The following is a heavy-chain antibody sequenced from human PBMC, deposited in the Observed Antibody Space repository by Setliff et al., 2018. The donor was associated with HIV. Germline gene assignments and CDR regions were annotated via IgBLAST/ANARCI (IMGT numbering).Heavy chain of an antibody. CDR3: ARVFRNLPDY. V-gene: IGHV6-1*01. D-gene: IGHD1-1*01. CDR2: TYYNSGWNY. J-gene: IGHJ4*02. CDR1: GDFVSSDRAA. Sequence: SQTLSLTCAISGDFVSSDRAAWNWIRQSPSRGLEWLGRTYYNSGWNYDYAASVESRITITSDTSKNQLSLHLTSVTPEDTAVYYCARVFRNLPDYWGQGTLVTVSS.